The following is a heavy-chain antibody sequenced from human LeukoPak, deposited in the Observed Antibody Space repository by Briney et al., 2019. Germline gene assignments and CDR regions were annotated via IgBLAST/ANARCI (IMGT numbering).Heavy chain of an antibody. V-gene: IGHV4-31*03. CDR2: IYYSGTT. CDR1: GGSITYGGYY. D-gene: IGHD1-26*01. Sequence: SETLSLTCTVSGGSITYGGYYWSWIRQRPGKGLEWIGYIYYSGTTHYNPSLKSRLTMSVDTSKNQFSLKLSSVTATDTAVYYCAKEVGATRRGGYWGQGTLVTVSS. CDR3: AKEVGATRRGGY. J-gene: IGHJ4*02.